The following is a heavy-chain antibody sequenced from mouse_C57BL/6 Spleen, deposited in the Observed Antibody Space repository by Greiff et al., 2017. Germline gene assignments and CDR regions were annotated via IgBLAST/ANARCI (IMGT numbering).Heavy chain of an antibody. CDR3: ARSGYYCSSYDWYFDV. CDR1: GYTFTSYC. D-gene: IGHD1-1*01. V-gene: IGHV1-72*01. Sequence: QVQLQQPGAELVKPGASVKLSCKASGYTFTSYCMHWVKQRPGRGLEWIGRIDPNSGDTKYNEKFKSKATLTVDKPSSTAYMQLSSLTSEDSAVYYSARSGYYCSSYDWYFDVWGTGTTVTVSS. J-gene: IGHJ1*03. CDR2: IDPNSGDT.